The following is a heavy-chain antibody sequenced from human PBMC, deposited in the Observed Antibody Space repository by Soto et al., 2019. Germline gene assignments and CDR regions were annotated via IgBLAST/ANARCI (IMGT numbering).Heavy chain of an antibody. CDR2: IHSHSGST. J-gene: IGHJ6*04. V-gene: IGHV4-39*02. CDR3: PRPGAAYGLDV. Sequence: QLQLHESGPGLVKHSETLSLTCSVSGASITRSSYYWAWIHQPPGKGLEWNASIHSHSGSTYYDPSLRGPGIISVDTATQHDSLVLCSVAGAHTAVYYYPRPGAAYGLDVWGKGTTVTVAS. CDR1: GASITRSSYY. D-gene: IGHD6-13*01.